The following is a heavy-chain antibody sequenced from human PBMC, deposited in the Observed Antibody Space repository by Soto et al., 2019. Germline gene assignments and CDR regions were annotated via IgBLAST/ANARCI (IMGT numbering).Heavy chain of an antibody. CDR1: GYSFTTNW. CDR2: VYPADSDT. V-gene: IGHV5-51*01. Sequence: NTPGESLKISCKGSGYSFTTNWIGWVRQMPGKGLEWMGVVYPADSDTRYSPSFQGQVTISADKSISTAYLQWSSLKASDTAMYYCARVINWEFDPWGQGTLVTVSS. D-gene: IGHD1-26*01. CDR3: ARVINWEFDP. J-gene: IGHJ5*02.